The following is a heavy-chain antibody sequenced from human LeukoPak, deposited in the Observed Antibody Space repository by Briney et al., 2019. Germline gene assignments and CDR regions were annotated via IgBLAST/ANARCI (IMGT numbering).Heavy chain of an antibody. CDR3: AKAYNDSGCLIDY. V-gene: IGHV3-23*01. D-gene: IGHD6-19*01. CDR2: IRGNGATT. J-gene: IGHJ4*02. CDR1: GITFSSHA. Sequence: GGSLRLSCAASGITFSSHAMTWVRQAPGKGLEWVAAIRGNGATTDYADSVKGRFTISRDNSKSTLYLQMNSLRAEDTAVYYCAKAYNDSGCLIDYWGQGTLVTVSS.